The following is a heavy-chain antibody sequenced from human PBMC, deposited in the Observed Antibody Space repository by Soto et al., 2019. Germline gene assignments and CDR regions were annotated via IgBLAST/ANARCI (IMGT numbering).Heavy chain of an antibody. CDR1: GYNFTNYW. Sequence: EVQLVPSGAEVKKPGEALKISCKGSGYNFTNYWIAWVRQMPGKGLAWVGVIHPSDSDTRYSPSFQGQVTISADKSISTAYLQWRSLKASDTAMYYCARRGTVAGTVDYWGQGTLVTVSS. J-gene: IGHJ4*02. CDR2: IHPSDSDT. V-gene: IGHV5-51*01. CDR3: ARRGTVAGTVDY. D-gene: IGHD6-19*01.